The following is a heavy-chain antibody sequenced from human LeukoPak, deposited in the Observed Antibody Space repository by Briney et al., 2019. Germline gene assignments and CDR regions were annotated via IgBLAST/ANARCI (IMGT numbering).Heavy chain of an antibody. CDR3: ARDDVTTGGAIDY. Sequence: ASVKVPCKASGYTFTGYYMHWVRQAPGQGLEWMGWINPNSGGTNYAQKFQGRVTMTRDTSISTAYMELSRLRSDDTAVYYCARDDVTTGGAIDYWGQGTLVTVSS. V-gene: IGHV1-2*02. J-gene: IGHJ4*02. D-gene: IGHD4-17*01. CDR2: INPNSGGT. CDR1: GYTFTGYY.